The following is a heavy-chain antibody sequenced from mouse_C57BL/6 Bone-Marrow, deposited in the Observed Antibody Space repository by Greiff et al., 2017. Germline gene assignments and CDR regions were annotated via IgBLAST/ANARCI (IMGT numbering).Heavy chain of an antibody. CDR2: IYPGDGDT. J-gene: IGHJ2*01. D-gene: IGHD3-2*02. CDR1: GYAFSSSW. CDR3: ARWNRSGYFDY. V-gene: IGHV1-82*01. Sequence: VQLQQSGPELVKPGASVKISCKASGYAFSSSWMNWVKQRPGKGLEWIGRIYPGDGDTNSNWKFKGKATLTADKSSRTAYMQLSSLTSEDSAVYFCARWNRSGYFDYWGQGITLTVS.